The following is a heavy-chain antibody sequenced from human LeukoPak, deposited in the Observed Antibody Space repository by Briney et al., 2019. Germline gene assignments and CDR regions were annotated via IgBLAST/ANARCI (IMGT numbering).Heavy chain of an antibody. J-gene: IGHJ6*04. CDR3: ARVVRGAYYGMDV. CDR2: IGTAGDP. CDR1: GFTFSSYD. D-gene: IGHD3-10*02. Sequence: GGSLRLSCAASGFTFSSYDMHWVRQATGKGLEWGSAIGTAGDPYYPGSVKGRFTISRENAKNSLYLQMNSRRAGDTAVYYCARVVRGAYYGMDVWGKGTTVTVSS. V-gene: IGHV3-13*05.